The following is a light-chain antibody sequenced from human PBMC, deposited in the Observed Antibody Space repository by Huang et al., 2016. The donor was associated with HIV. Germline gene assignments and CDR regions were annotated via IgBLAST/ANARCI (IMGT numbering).Light chain of an antibody. Sequence: EIVLTQSPGTLSLSPGERATLSCRASQSLSSLYLAWFQQSPGQAPRLLIYGASSRATGIPDRVSGSGSGTDFTLTISRLEPEDFAVYYCQQYNSSPLTFGGGTKVEIK. CDR3: QQYNSSPLT. V-gene: IGKV3-20*01. CDR1: QSLSSLY. CDR2: GAS. J-gene: IGKJ4*01.